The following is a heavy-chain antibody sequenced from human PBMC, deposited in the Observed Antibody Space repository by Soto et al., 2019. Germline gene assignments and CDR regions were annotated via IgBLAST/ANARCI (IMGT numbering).Heavy chain of an antibody. V-gene: IGHV3-30-3*01. Sequence: PGGSLRLSCAASGFTFSSYSIHWVRQAPCKGLEWVAVISYDGSNKYYADSVKGRFTISRDNSKNTLYLQMNSLRAEDTAVYYCVRGIVVYPFDYGGQETLVTAPQ. CDR3: VRGIVVYPFDY. CDR1: GFTFSSYS. CDR2: ISYDGSNK. J-gene: IGHJ4*02. D-gene: IGHD3-22*01.